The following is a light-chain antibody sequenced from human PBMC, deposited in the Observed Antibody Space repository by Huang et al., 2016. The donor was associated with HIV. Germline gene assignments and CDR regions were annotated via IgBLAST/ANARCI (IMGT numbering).Light chain of an antibody. J-gene: IGKJ2*02. CDR1: QSLLHSDGKTY. CDR2: DVS. Sequence: IVMTQTPLSLSVTPGQPATISCKANQSLLHSDGKTYLYWYLQRPGQSPQLLIYDVSSRFSGVPCRFRGSGSGTDFTLKISRVEAGDVGIYYCMQSTHLRTFGQGTKLEIK. V-gene: IGKV2-29*02. CDR3: MQSTHLRT.